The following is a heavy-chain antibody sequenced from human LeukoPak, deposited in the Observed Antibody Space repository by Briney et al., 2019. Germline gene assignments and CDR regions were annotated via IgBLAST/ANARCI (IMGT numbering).Heavy chain of an antibody. CDR3: ARAVGATLDY. D-gene: IGHD1-26*01. CDR1: GVSLSNFG. V-gene: IGHV3-21*01. J-gene: IGHJ4*02. Sequence: GGSLRLSCAASGVSLSNFGMNWVRQAPGKGLEWVSSISSSSSYIYYADSVKGRFTISRDNAKNSLYLQMNSLRAEDTAVYYCARAVGATLDYWGQGTLVTVSS. CDR2: ISSSSSYI.